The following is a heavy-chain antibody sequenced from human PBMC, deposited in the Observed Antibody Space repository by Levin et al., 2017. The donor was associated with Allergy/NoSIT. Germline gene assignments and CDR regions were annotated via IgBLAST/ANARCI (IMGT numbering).Heavy chain of an antibody. Sequence: PGGSLRLSCAASGFTFSSYGMHWVRQAPGKGLEWVAVIWYDGSNKYYADSVKGRFTISRDNSKNTLYLQMNSLRAEDTAVYYCARDIYRYSGSYLPSSFDPWGQGTLVTVSS. CDR2: IWYDGSNK. CDR1: GFTFSSYG. D-gene: IGHD1-26*01. J-gene: IGHJ5*02. V-gene: IGHV3-33*01. CDR3: ARDIYRYSGSYLPSSFDP.